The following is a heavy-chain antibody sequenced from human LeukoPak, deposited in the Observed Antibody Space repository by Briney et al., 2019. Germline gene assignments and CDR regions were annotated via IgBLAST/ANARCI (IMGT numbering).Heavy chain of an antibody. CDR1: GGSFSGYY. D-gene: IGHD6-13*01. J-gene: IGHJ4*02. CDR2: INHSGST. CDR3: ARGPTRYSSSWCPHLYFDY. V-gene: IGHV4-34*01. Sequence: SQTLSLTCAVYGGSFSGYYWSWIRQPPGKGLEWIGEINHSGSTNYNPSLKSRVTISVDTSKNQFPLKLSSVTAADTAVYYCARGPTRYSSSWCPHLYFDYWGQGTLVTVSS.